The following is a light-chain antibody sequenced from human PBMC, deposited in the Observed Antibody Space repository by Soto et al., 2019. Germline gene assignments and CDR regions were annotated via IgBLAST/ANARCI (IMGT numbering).Light chain of an antibody. CDR2: TAS. Sequence: DIQMTQSPSSVSASVGDRVTITCRASQDIGYSLAWFQQKPGEAPRLLIYTASSLHSGVPSRFSGSGSGTDFTLTISSLQPEDFATYYCQQGNSCPLTFGGGTKVEIK. J-gene: IGKJ4*01. CDR1: QDIGYS. CDR3: QQGNSCPLT. V-gene: IGKV1-12*01.